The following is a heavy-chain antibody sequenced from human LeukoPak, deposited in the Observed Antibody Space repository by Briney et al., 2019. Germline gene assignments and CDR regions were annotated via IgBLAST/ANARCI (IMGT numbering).Heavy chain of an antibody. J-gene: IGHJ4*02. CDR3: VGGTGY. CDR2: ISSNGDNT. V-gene: IGHV3-64D*06. Sequence: GGSLRLSCSVSGFTFSTYVMHWVRQAPGKGLEYVSAISSNGDNTYYADSVKGRLTISRDNSKNTLYLQMSSLRADDTAVYYCVGGTGYWGQGALVTVSS. CDR1: GFTFSTYV.